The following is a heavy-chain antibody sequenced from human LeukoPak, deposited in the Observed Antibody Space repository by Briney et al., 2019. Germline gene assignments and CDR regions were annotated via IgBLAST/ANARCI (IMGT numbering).Heavy chain of an antibody. V-gene: IGHV3-23*01. CDR2: ISGSGGST. CDR1: GFTFSSYA. Sequence: GGSLRLSCAASGFTFSSYAMSWVRQAPGKGLEWVSAISGSGGSTYYADSVKGRFTISRDNSKNTLYLQMNSLRAEDTAVYYCAKQSLNREGSCYYDSSGYYTWGQGTLVTVSS. D-gene: IGHD3-22*01. J-gene: IGHJ4*02. CDR3: AKQSLNREGSCYYDSSGYYT.